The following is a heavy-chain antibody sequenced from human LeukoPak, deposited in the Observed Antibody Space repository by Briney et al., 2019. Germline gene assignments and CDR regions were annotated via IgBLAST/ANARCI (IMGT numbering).Heavy chain of an antibody. Sequence: GESLRLSCAASGFTFSSYWMSWVRQAPGKGLEWVANIKQDVTEKNYVDSVRGRFTISRDSAKNSLYLQMNSLRVVDTAVYYCAREGSGSYYPDYWGQGTLVTVSS. V-gene: IGHV3-7*01. CDR3: AREGSGSYYPDY. CDR1: GFTFSSYW. D-gene: IGHD3-10*01. CDR2: IKQDVTEK. J-gene: IGHJ4*02.